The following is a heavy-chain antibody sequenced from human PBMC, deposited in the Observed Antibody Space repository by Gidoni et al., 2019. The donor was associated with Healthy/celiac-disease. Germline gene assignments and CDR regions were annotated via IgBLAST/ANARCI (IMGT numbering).Heavy chain of an antibody. Sequence: QVQLVQSGAEVKKPGSSVKVSCKASGGTFRSYTISWVRQAPGQGLEWMGRIIPILGIANYAQKFQGRVTITADKSTSTAYMELSSLRSEDTAVYYCARVYSNYVAWFDPWGQGTLVTVSS. CDR2: IIPILGIA. CDR1: GGTFRSYT. D-gene: IGHD4-4*01. V-gene: IGHV1-69*02. J-gene: IGHJ5*02. CDR3: ARVYSNYVAWFDP.